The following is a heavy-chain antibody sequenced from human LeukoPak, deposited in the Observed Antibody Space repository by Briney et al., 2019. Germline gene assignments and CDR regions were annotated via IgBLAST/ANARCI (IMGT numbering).Heavy chain of an antibody. CDR3: ARALSPDYGDYSSDAFDI. D-gene: IGHD4-17*01. CDR1: GGSFSGYY. CDR2: INHSGST. J-gene: IGHJ3*02. Sequence: PSETLSLTCAVYGGSFSGYYWSWIRQPPGKGLEWIGEINHSGSTNYNPSLKSRVTISVDTSKNQFSLKLSSVTAADTAVYYCARALSPDYGDYSSDAFDIWGQGTMVTVSS. V-gene: IGHV4-34*01.